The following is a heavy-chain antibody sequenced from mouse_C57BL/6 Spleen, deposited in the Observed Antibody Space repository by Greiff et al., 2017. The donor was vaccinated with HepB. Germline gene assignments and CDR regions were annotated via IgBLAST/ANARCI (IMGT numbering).Heavy chain of an antibody. CDR3: TYGNSPHYFDY. J-gene: IGHJ2*01. CDR1: GFNIKDYY. D-gene: IGHD2-1*01. Sequence: EVQLQQSGAELVRPGASVKLSCTASGFNIKDYYMHWVKQRPEQGLEWIGRIDPEDGDTEYAPKFQGKATMTADTSSNTAYLQLSSLTSEDTAVYYCTYGNSPHYFDYWGQGTTLTVSS. V-gene: IGHV14-1*01. CDR2: IDPEDGDT.